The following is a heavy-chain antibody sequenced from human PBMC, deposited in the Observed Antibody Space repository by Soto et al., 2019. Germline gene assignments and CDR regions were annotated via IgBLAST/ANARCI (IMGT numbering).Heavy chain of an antibody. CDR2: IYYSGRT. V-gene: IGHV4-31*03. J-gene: IGHJ4*02. Sequence: SETLSLTCTVSGGSISSGGYFWSWVRQHPGKGLEWIGNIYYSGRTYYNPSLKSRVTISVDTSKNQFSLKLSSVTAADTAVYYCARFAKEENPKVGSWYYFDYWGQGTRVTVSS. CDR1: GGSISSGGYF. CDR3: ARFAKEENPKVGSWYYFDY. D-gene: IGHD6-13*01.